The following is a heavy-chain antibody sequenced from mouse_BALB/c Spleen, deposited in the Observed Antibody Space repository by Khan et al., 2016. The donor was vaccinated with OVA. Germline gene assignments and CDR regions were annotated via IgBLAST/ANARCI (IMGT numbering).Heavy chain of an antibody. V-gene: IGHV5-17*02. D-gene: IGHD1-1*01. CDR3: ARSNFYGYAVDY. J-gene: IGHJ4*01. CDR2: FRSYSSTI. CDR1: GFSITTNG. Sequence: VQLKESGRGLVQPAQSRSLTCAVSGFSITTNGTHYVRQPPQGEMVWFAYFRSYSSTICYTESVKSRITISRDNPKNNLFLQMTCVMSEDTAIYYCARSNFYGYAVDYWGPGTSVTVSS.